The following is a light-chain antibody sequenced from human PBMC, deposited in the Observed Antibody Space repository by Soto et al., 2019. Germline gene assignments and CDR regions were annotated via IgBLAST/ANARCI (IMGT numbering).Light chain of an antibody. J-gene: IGKJ4*01. V-gene: IGKV1-9*01. CDR2: AAS. CDR3: QQLNSYPFLN. Sequence: DIQLTQSPSFLSASVGDRVTITCRASQGISSYLAWYQQKPGKAPKLLIYAASTLQCGVPSRFRGSGSGTEFSITVSSPQPEDFATYYGQQLNSYPFLNFGRGTKVEIK. CDR1: QGISSY.